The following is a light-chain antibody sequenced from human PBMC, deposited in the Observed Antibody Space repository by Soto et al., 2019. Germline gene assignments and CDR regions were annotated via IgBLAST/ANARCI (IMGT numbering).Light chain of an antibody. CDR1: QSVSSY. CDR2: DAS. Sequence: EIVLTQSPATLSLSPGERATLSCRASQSVSSYLAWYQQKPGQAPRLLIYDASNMATGIPARFSGSGSGTYFTLTISSLEPEDFAVYYCQQRSNWLWTFGQGTKGEIK. J-gene: IGKJ1*01. V-gene: IGKV3-11*01. CDR3: QQRSNWLWT.